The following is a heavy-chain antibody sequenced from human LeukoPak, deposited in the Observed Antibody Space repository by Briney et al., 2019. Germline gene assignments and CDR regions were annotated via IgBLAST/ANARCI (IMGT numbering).Heavy chain of an antibody. J-gene: IGHJ5*02. D-gene: IGHD4-17*01. V-gene: IGHV1-2*02. Sequence: ASVKVACKASGYTFTGYYMHSVRQAPGQGLEWMGWINPNSGGTNYAQKFQGRGTVSRDTSISTAYMELSRRRSDDTAVYYCARERVGAVTTRSRYNWFDPWGQGTLVTVSS. CDR3: ARERVGAVTTRSRYNWFDP. CDR2: INPNSGGT. CDR1: GYTFTGYY.